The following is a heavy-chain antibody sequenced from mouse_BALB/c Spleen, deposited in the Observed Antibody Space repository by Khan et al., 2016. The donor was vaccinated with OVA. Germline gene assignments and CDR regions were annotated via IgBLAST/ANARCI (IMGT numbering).Heavy chain of an antibody. CDR1: GYTFTRYW. Sequence: QVQLKQSGAELAKPGASVKLSCKASGYTFTRYWMLWVKQRPGQGLEWIGAIYPGDGDTRYTQKFKGKATLTADKSSSTAYMQLSSLTSDDSGVCWCGSRYGRYFDYWGQGTTLTVSS. CDR3: GSRYGRYFDY. D-gene: IGHD1-1*02. CDR2: IYPGDGDT. V-gene: IGHV1-87*01. J-gene: IGHJ2*01.